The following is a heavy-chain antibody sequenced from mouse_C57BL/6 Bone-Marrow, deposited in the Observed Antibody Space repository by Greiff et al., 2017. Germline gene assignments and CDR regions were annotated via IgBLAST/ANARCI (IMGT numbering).Heavy chain of an antibody. J-gene: IGHJ1*03. Sequence: QVQLQQSGAELARPGASVKLSCKASGYTFTSYGISWVKQRTGQGLEWIGEIHPRSGNTYYNEKFKGKDTLTADKSSSTGYMELRSLTCRDTAVYFWATLRREWYFDVWGTGSTVTVSS. CDR2: IHPRSGNT. D-gene: IGHD1-2*01. CDR3: ATLRREWYFDV. V-gene: IGHV1-81*01. CDR1: GYTFTSYG.